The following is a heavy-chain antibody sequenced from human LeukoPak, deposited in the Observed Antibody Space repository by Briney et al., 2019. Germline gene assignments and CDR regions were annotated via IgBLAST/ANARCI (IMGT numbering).Heavy chain of an antibody. CDR3: ARGRIGIVVVIGAFDI. Sequence: SVKVSCKASGGTFSSYAISWVRQAPGQGLEWMGRIIPILGIANYAQKFQGRVTITADKSTSTAYMELSSLRSEDTAVYYCARGRIGIVVVIGAFDIWGQGTMVTVSS. D-gene: IGHD3-22*01. CDR1: GGTFSSYA. J-gene: IGHJ3*02. V-gene: IGHV1-69*04. CDR2: IIPILGIA.